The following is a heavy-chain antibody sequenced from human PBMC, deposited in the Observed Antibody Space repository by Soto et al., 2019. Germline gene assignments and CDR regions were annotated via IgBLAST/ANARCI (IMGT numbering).Heavy chain of an antibody. CDR1: GASISNNDYY. CDR2: VYHSGTT. CDR3: ARMSYFYDKWYFDL. V-gene: IGHV4-30-4*01. D-gene: IGHD3-22*01. Sequence: SETLSLTCTVSGASISNNDYYWSWIRQTPGKGLEWIGYVYHSGTTDYIPSLKSRLSMSIDKSQNQFTLKLNSVTAADTATYYCARMSYFYDKWYFDLWGRGTLVTVSS. J-gene: IGHJ2*01.